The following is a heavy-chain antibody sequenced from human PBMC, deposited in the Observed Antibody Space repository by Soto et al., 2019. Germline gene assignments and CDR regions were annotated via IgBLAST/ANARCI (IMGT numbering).Heavy chain of an antibody. V-gene: IGHV3-33*01. D-gene: IGHD3-10*01. CDR2: IWFDGSNK. CDR1: GFTFSRYG. J-gene: IGHJ3*01. Sequence: PWGSLRLSCAASGFTFSRYGMHWVRQAPGKGLEWVAGIWFDGSNKDYGDSVKGRFIISRDNSKNMLYLEMDSLRAEDTAVYYWTRDNTYGSGIAMRNDAFNVWGQGTMVTVSS. CDR3: TRDNTYGSGIAMRNDAFNV.